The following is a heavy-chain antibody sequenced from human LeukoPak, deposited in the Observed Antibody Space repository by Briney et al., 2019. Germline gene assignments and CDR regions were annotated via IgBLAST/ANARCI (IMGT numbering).Heavy chain of an antibody. CDR2: ITRSSSAK. CDR1: GFTFKNYA. J-gene: IGHJ4*02. Sequence: GGSLRLSCAASGFTFKNYAMNWVRQAPGKGLEWVSYITRSSSAKFYADSVKGRFTISRDNAENLLYLQMNSLRAEDTAVYYCTRDQEGSDYWGQGTLVTVSS. CDR3: TRDQEGSDY. V-gene: IGHV3-48*01.